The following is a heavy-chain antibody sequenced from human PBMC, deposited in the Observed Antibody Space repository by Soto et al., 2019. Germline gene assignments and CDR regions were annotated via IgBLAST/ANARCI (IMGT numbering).Heavy chain of an antibody. V-gene: IGHV3-30-3*01. Sequence: HPGGSLRLSCAASGFTFSSYAMHWVRQAPGKGLEWVAVISYDGSNKYYADSVKGRFTISRDNSKNTLYLQMNSLRAEDTAVYYCARDRSGSYSDYWGQGTLVTVSS. D-gene: IGHD1-26*01. CDR3: ARDRSGSYSDY. J-gene: IGHJ4*02. CDR2: ISYDGSNK. CDR1: GFTFSSYA.